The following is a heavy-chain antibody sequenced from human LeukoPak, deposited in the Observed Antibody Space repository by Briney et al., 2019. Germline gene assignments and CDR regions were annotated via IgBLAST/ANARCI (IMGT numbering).Heavy chain of an antibody. CDR3: ARDWDMITFEGVIVI. Sequence: GGSLRLSCAASGFTFSDYYMSWIRQAPGKGLEWVSYISSSGSTIYYADSVKGRFTISRDNAKNSLYLQMNSLRAEDTAVYYCARDWDMITFEGVIVIWGQGTLVTVSS. CDR2: ISSSGSTI. CDR1: GFTFSDYY. J-gene: IGHJ4*02. D-gene: IGHD3-16*02. V-gene: IGHV3-11*04.